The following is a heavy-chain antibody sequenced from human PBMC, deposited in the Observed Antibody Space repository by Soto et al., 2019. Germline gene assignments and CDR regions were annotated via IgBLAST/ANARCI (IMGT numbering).Heavy chain of an antibody. J-gene: IGHJ4*02. CDR3: AAGPNNLLDY. D-gene: IGHD1-20*01. CDR1: GYTLTELS. CDR2: FDAEDGDT. V-gene: IGHV1-24*01. Sequence: ASVKVSCKVSGYTLTELSMHWVRQAPGKGLEWIGGFDAEDGDTNYAQKFQDRVTITEDTSTSTAYMELSSLRSEDTAVYYCAAGPNNLLDYWGQGTLVTVSS.